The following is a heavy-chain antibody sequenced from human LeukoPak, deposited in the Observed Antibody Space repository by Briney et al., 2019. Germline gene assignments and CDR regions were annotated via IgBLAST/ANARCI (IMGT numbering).Heavy chain of an antibody. CDR2: INSDGSST. CDR1: GFTFSSYW. J-gene: IGHJ4*02. CDR3: ARDLVGFYGDYEGGYFDY. Sequence: GGSLRLSCAASGFTFSSYWMHWVRQAPGNGLVWVSRINSDGSSTSYADSVKGRFTISRDNAKNTLYLQMNSLRAEDTAVYYCARDLVGFYGDYEGGYFDYWGQGTLVTVSS. D-gene: IGHD4-17*01. V-gene: IGHV3-74*01.